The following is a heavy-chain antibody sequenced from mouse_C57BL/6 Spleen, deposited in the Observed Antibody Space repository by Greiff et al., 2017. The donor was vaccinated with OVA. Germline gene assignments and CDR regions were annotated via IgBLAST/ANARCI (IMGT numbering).Heavy chain of an antibody. CDR2: IDPSDSYT. V-gene: IGHV1-50*01. Sequence: VQLQQPGAELVKPGASVKLSCKASGYTFTSYWMQWVKQRPGQGLEWIGEIDPSDSYTNYNQKFKGKATLTVDTSSSTAYMQLSSLTSEDSAVYYCARGRDYYGSSYAYAMDYWGQGTSVTVSS. J-gene: IGHJ4*01. CDR3: ARGRDYYGSSYAYAMDY. CDR1: GYTFTSYW. D-gene: IGHD1-1*01.